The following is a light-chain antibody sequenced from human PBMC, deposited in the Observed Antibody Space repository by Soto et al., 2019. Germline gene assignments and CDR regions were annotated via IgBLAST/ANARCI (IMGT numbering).Light chain of an antibody. J-gene: IGLJ1*01. CDR3: CSYAGSNYYV. CDR1: SNDVGSYNL. V-gene: IGLV2-23*01. Sequence: QSVLTQPASVPGSPGQSITISCTGTSNDVGSYNLVSWYQHHPGKAPKLMIFEGSKRPSGVSNRFSGSKSGNTASLTISGLQAEDEADFYCCSYAGSNYYVFGTGTKVTVL. CDR2: EGS.